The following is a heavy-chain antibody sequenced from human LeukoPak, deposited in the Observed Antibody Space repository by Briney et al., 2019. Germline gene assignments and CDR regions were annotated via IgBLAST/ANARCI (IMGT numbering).Heavy chain of an antibody. Sequence: ASVKVSCKASGYTFNTYGITWVRQAPGQGLEWMGWISAYNGNTNYAQKLQGRVTMTTDTSTSTAYMELRSLRSDDTAVYYCMGRCSSTSCYHGAFDIWGQGTMVTVSS. CDR2: ISAYNGNT. CDR1: GYTFNTYG. D-gene: IGHD2-2*01. V-gene: IGHV1-18*01. CDR3: MGRCSSTSCYHGAFDI. J-gene: IGHJ3*02.